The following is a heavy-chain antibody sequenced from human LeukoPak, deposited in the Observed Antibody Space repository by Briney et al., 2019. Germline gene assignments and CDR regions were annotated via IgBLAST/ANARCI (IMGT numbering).Heavy chain of an antibody. CDR3: AIAPLDYYDSSGYSYGY. CDR2: MNPNSGNT. V-gene: IGHV1-8*01. J-gene: IGHJ4*02. Sequence: GASVKVSCKASGYTFTNYDINWVRQATGQGLEWMGWMNPNSGNTGYAQKFQGRVTMTRNTSISTAYMELSSLRSEDTAVYYCAIAPLDYYDSSGYSYGYWGQGTLVTVSS. CDR1: GYTFTNYD. D-gene: IGHD3-22*01.